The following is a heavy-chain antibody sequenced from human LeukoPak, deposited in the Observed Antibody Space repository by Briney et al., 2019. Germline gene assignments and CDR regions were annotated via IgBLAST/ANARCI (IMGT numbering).Heavy chain of an antibody. CDR1: GGSISSYY. D-gene: IGHD6-19*01. CDR3: VRLDSSGWYGLDP. J-gene: IGHJ5*02. Sequence: SETLSLTCTVSGGSISSYYWSWIRQPPGKGLEWIGYIYTSGSTNYNPSLKSRVTISIDTSKNQFSLKLSSVTAADMAVYYCVRLDSSGWYGLDPWGQGTLVTVSS. CDR2: IYTSGST. V-gene: IGHV4-4*09.